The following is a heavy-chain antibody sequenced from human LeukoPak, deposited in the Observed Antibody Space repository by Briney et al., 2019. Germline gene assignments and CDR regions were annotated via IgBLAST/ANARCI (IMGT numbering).Heavy chain of an antibody. D-gene: IGHD3-3*01. CDR3: ARQAYDFWSGYSRPHFDY. CDR1: GGSISSYY. Sequence: PSETLSLTCTVSGGSISSYYWSWIRQPPGKGLEWIGYIYYSGSTKYNPSLKSRVTISVDTSKNQFSLKLSSVTAADTAVYYCARQAYDFWSGYSRPHFDYWGQGTLVTVSS. J-gene: IGHJ4*02. CDR2: IYYSGST. V-gene: IGHV4-59*08.